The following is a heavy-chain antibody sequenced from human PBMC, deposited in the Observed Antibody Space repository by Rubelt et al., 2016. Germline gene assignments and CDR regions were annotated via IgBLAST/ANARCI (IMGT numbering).Heavy chain of an antibody. CDR3: ASVPGSSWTGWFDP. V-gene: IGHV3-30*03. J-gene: IGHJ5*02. D-gene: IGHD6-13*01. CDR1: GFTFSSYA. CDR2: ISLHGTNT. Sequence: VQLVESGGGLVKPGGSLRLSCAASGFTFSSYAMSWVRQAPGKGLEWLAVISLHGTNTYYANSVKGRFTISRDDSKNTVYLQMNSLRVEDTAVYYCASVPGSSWTGWFDPWGQGTLVTVSS.